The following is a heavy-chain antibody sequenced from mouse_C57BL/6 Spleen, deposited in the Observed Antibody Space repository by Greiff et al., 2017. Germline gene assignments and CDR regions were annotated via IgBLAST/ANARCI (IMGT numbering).Heavy chain of an antibody. CDR1: GYTFTSYW. CDR3: ARWDDYDDYAMGD. Sequence: QVQLQQPGAELVRPGTSVKLSCKASGYTFTSYWMHWVKQRPGQGLEWIGVIDPSDSYTNYNQKFKGKATLTVDTSSSTAYMQLSSLTSEDSAVYYCARWDDYDDYAMGDWGQGTSVTVSS. J-gene: IGHJ4*01. D-gene: IGHD2-4*01. CDR2: IDPSDSYT. V-gene: IGHV1-59*01.